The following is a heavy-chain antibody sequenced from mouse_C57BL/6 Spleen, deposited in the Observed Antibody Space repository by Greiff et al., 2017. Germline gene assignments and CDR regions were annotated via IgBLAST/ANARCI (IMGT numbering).Heavy chain of an antibody. D-gene: IGHD1-1*01. J-gene: IGHJ4*01. CDR1: GYTFTSYW. Sequence: QVQLQQPGAELVKPGASVKMSCKASGYTFTSYWITWVKQRPGQGLEWIGDIYPGSGSTNYNEKFKSKATLTVDTSSSTAYMQLGSLTSEDSAVYYCARGGDITTVVAMDYWGQGTSVTVSS. CDR3: ARGGDITTVVAMDY. CDR2: IYPGSGST. V-gene: IGHV1-55*01.